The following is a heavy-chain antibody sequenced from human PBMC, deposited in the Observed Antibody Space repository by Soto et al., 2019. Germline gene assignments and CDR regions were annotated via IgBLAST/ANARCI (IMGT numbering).Heavy chain of an antibody. CDR3: AKGELRYFDWLLEDTSHFDY. Sequence: GSLRLSCAASGFTFSSYAMSWVRQAPGKGLEWVSAISGSGGSTYYADSVKGRFTISRDNSKNTLYLQMNSLRAEDTAVYYCAKGELRYFDWLLEDTSHFDYWGQGTLVTVS. CDR2: ISGSGGST. D-gene: IGHD3-9*01. CDR1: GFTFSSYA. V-gene: IGHV3-23*01. J-gene: IGHJ4*02.